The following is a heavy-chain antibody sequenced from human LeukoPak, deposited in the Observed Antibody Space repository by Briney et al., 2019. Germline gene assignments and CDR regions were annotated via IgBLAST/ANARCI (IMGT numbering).Heavy chain of an antibody. CDR1: GYTFTGYY. Sequence: GASVKVSCKASGYTFTGYYMHWVRQAPGQGLEWMGRINPNSGGTNYAQKFQGRVTMTRDTSISTAYMELSRLRFDDTAVYYCAREYSYGHGAFDIWGQGTMVTVSS. D-gene: IGHD5-18*01. CDR3: AREYSYGHGAFDI. CDR2: INPNSGGT. V-gene: IGHV1-2*06. J-gene: IGHJ3*02.